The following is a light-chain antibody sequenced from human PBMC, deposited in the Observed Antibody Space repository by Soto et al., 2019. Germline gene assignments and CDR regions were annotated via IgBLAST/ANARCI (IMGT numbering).Light chain of an antibody. J-gene: IGKJ5*01. V-gene: IGKV1-9*01. CDR3: QQLNSYPIT. Sequence: DFQMTQTPSTLSGSLVDRVTITCRPSQTICSWLACYQQQRGKAPKLLIYAASTLQSGVPSWCSGGGSGTDFLLTISSLQPEDFATYFCQQLNSYPITFGQGTRLEI. CDR2: AAS. CDR1: QTICSW.